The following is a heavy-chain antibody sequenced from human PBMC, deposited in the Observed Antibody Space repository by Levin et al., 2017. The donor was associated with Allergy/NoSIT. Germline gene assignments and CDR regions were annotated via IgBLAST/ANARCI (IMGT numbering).Heavy chain of an antibody. D-gene: IGHD2-8*01. J-gene: IGHJ3*01. V-gene: IGHV3-48*02. CDR1: GFTFSGYS. CDR2: ISSSSSPI. Sequence: GGSLRLSCAASGFTFSGYSMNWVRQAPGKGLEWVSYISSSSSPIHYADSVKGRFTISRDNAKKSLYLQMNSLRDEDTAVYYCARGTNRAFDVWGQGTMVTVSS. CDR3: ARGTNRAFDV.